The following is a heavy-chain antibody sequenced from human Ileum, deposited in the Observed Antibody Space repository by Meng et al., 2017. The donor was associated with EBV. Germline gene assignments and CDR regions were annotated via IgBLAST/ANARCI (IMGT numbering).Heavy chain of an antibody. D-gene: IGHD2-2*01. CDR3: ARSIVVVPAAIYY. CDR1: GGSISSSSYY. Sequence: RRRRESGPGLVKLSETLSLTCTVSGGSISSSSYYWGWIRQPPGKGREWIGGIYYSGSTYYNPSLKSRVTISVDTSKNQFSLKLSSVTAADTAVYYCARSIVVVPAAIYYWGQGTLVTVSS. CDR2: IYYSGST. J-gene: IGHJ4*02. V-gene: IGHV4-39*01.